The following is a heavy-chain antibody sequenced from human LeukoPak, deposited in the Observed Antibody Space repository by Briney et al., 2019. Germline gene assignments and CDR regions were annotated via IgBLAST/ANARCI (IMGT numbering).Heavy chain of an antibody. D-gene: IGHD1-26*01. V-gene: IGHV3-23*01. CDR3: AKAGSGSYSNWFDP. Sequence: GGSLRLSCAASGFTFSSYAMSWVCQAPGKGLEWVSAISGSGGSTYYADSVKGRFTISRDNSKNTLYLQMNSLRAEDTAVYYCAKAGSGSYSNWFDPWGQGTLVTVSS. CDR2: ISGSGGST. J-gene: IGHJ5*02. CDR1: GFTFSSYA.